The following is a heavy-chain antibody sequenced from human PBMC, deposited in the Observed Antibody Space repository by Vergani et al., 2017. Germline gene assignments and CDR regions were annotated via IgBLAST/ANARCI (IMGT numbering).Heavy chain of an antibody. CDR1: GFTFSSYS. V-gene: IGHV3-21*01. CDR2: ISSSSSYI. Sequence: EVQLVESGGGLVKPGGSLRLSCAASGFTFSSYSMNWVRQAPGKGLEWVSSISSSSSYIYYADSVKGRFTISRDNAKNSLYLQMNSLRAEDTAVYYCARDRSWYYDFWSGYPPYGMDVWGQGTTVTVSS. J-gene: IGHJ6*02. D-gene: IGHD3-3*01. CDR3: ARDRSWYYDFWSGYPPYGMDV.